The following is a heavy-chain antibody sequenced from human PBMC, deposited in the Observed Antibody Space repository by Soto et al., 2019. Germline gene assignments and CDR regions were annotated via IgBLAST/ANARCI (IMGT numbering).Heavy chain of an antibody. V-gene: IGHV3-53*04. CDR1: GFTVSSNY. Sequence: GGSLRLSCAASGFTVSSNYMSWVRQAPGKGLEWVSVIYSGGSTYYADSVKGRFTISRHNSKNTLYLQMNSLRAEDTAVYYCARVAPEGDYYYYYMDVWGKGTTVTVS. CDR3: ARVAPEGDYYYYYMDV. CDR2: IYSGGST. J-gene: IGHJ6*03.